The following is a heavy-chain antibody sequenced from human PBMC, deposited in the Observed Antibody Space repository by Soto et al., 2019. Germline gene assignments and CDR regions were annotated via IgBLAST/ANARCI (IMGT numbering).Heavy chain of an antibody. V-gene: IGHV4-39*01. CDR3: ARQPNSGYDSFPYYYYGMDV. D-gene: IGHD5-12*01. CDR2: IYYSGST. J-gene: IGHJ6*02. CDR1: GGSISSSSYY. Sequence: SETLSLTCTVSGGSISSSSYYWGWIRQPPGKGLEWIGSIYYSGSTYYNPSLKSRVTISVDTSKNQFSLKLSSVTAADTAVYYCARQPNSGYDSFPYYYYGMDVWGQGTTVTVSS.